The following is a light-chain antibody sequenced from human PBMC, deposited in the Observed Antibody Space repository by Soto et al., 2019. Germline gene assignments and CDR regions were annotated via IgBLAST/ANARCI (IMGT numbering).Light chain of an antibody. CDR3: QQRSNWAAYT. Sequence: EIVLTQSPATLSLSPGERATLSCRASQSVSSYLAWYQQKPGQAPRLLIYDASNWATGIPARFTGSGSGPDFTLTISSLEPEDFAVYYCQQRSNWAAYTFGQGTKLEI. J-gene: IGKJ2*01. V-gene: IGKV3-11*01. CDR2: DAS. CDR1: QSVSSY.